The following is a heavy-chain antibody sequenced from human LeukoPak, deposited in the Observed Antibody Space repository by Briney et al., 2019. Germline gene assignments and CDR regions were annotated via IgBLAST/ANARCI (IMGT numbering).Heavy chain of an antibody. D-gene: IGHD1-26*01. Sequence: ASVKVSCKGSGYTFRSYDITWVRQAPGQGLQWMGWISDYNGKTKYAPEFQGRVTLTTDTSTNTAYMELRSLRVDDTAVYFCARAMAVGAFTFDYWGQGTLVTVSS. CDR2: ISDYNGKT. V-gene: IGHV1-18*01. CDR1: GYTFRSYD. CDR3: ARAMAVGAFTFDY. J-gene: IGHJ4*02.